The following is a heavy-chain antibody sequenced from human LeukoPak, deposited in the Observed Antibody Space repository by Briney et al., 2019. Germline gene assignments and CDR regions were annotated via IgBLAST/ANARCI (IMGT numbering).Heavy chain of an antibody. D-gene: IGHD4-17*01. CDR2: ISSRGGST. CDR3: ARMAWDGDYVDGY. V-gene: IGHV3-23*01. CDR1: GFTFTTHA. Sequence: PGGSLRLSCAASGFTFTTHAMNWVRQAPGKGLEWVSVISSRGGSTYYADSVKGRFTISRDNSKSTLYLQMNSLRAEDTAVYYCARMAWDGDYVDGYWGQGTLVTVSS. J-gene: IGHJ4*02.